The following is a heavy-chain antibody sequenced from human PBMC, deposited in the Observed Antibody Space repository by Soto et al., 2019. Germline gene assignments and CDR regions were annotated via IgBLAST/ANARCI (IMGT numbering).Heavy chain of an antibody. V-gene: IGHV1-24*01. J-gene: IGHJ4*02. CDR1: GYTLTELS. CDR2: FDPEDGET. D-gene: IGHD2-15*01. Sequence: ASVKVSCKVSGYTLTELSMHWVRQAPGKGLEWMGGFDPEDGETIYAQKFQGRVTMTEETSTDTAYMELSSLRSEDTAVYYCATDRYCSGGSCSNFDYWGQGTLVTVSS. CDR3: ATDRYCSGGSCSNFDY.